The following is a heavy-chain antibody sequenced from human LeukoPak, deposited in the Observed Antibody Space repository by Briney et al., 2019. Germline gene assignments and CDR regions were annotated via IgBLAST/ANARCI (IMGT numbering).Heavy chain of an antibody. Sequence: SVKVSCKASGGTFSSYAISWVRQAPGRGLEWMGGIIPIFGTANYAQKFQGRVTITTDESTSTAYMELSSLRSEDTAVYYCARDFNCGGDCYYFDYWGQGTLVTVSS. V-gene: IGHV1-69*05. D-gene: IGHD2-21*02. CDR2: IIPIFGTA. J-gene: IGHJ4*02. CDR3: ARDFNCGGDCYYFDY. CDR1: GGTFSSYA.